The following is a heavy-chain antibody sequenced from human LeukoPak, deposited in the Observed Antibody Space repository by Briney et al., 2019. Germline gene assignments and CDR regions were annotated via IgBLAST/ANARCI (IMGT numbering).Heavy chain of an antibody. CDR1: GFPFSSYC. CDR2: INTDGSST. Sequence: GGPLSLPCAASGFPFSSYCMHWARHAPGKGRMWVSHINTDGSSTSYADSVKGRFTISRDNAKNTLYLQMNSLRAEDTAVYYCAGYCSRTSCKKAFDIWGQGTMVTVSS. CDR3: AGYCSRTSCKKAFDI. D-gene: IGHD2-2*01. V-gene: IGHV3-74*01. J-gene: IGHJ3*02.